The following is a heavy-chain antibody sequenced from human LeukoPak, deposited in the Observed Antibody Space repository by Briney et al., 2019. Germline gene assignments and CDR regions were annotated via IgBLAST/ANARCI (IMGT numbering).Heavy chain of an antibody. CDR3: AKRAVAIAATSWFDY. V-gene: IGHV3-23*01. Sequence: PRGSLRLSCAASGFTFSDYAMSWVRQAPGKGLEGVSEISGSGDSTFYADSVKGRFTISRDNSKNTLYLQMNSLRAEDTAVYYCAKRAVAIAATSWFDYWGQGPLVTVSS. J-gene: IGHJ4*02. CDR1: GFTFSDYA. D-gene: IGHD2-15*01. CDR2: ISGSGDST.